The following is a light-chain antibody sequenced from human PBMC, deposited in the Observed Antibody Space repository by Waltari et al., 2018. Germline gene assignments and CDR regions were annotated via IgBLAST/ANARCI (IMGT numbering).Light chain of an antibody. V-gene: IGLV8-61*01. J-gene: IGLJ3*02. CDR3: SIYMGSGIWV. CDR1: SGSLSSTSY. CDR2: KVN. Sequence: QTVVTQEPSLSVSPGGTVTLTCALSSGSLSSTSYATWYRQTPGKPHPRLVYKVNARSFGGPDRCSASVLGNKAALTITGAQSDDESNYFCSIYMGSGIWVFGGGTKLTVL.